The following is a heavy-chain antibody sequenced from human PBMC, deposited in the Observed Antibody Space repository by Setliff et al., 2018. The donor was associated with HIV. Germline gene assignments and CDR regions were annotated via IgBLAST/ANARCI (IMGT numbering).Heavy chain of an antibody. V-gene: IGHV1-8*03. CDR3: ARGHAVVVPAVYYYYYGMDV. J-gene: IGHJ6*02. CDR1: GSPFTSYD. D-gene: IGHD2-2*01. CDR2: MNPNSGNT. Sequence: GASVQVSCKASGSPFTSYDINWVRQATGQGLEWMGWMNPNSGNTGYAQKFQGRVTITRNTSISTAYMELSSLRSEDTAVYYCARGHAVVVPAVYYYYYGMDVWGQGTTVTVSS.